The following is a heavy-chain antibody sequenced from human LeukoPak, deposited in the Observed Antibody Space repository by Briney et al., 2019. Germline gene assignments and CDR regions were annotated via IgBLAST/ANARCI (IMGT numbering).Heavy chain of an antibody. V-gene: IGHV4-4*02. D-gene: IGHD2-2*01. CDR2: IYHSGST. Sequence: SETLSLTCTVSGGSISSSNWWSWVRQPPGKGLEWIGEIYHSGSTNYNPSLKSRVTISVDKSKNQFSLKLSSVTAADTAVYYCAREVDIVVVPAASFTKNNWSDPWAREPWSPSPQ. J-gene: IGHJ5*02. CDR3: AREVDIVVVPAASFTKNNWSDP. CDR1: GGSISSSNW.